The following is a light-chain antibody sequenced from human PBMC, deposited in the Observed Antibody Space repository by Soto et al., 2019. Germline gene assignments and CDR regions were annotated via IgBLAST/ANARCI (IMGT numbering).Light chain of an antibody. J-gene: IGLJ1*01. CDR1: SSDLAIYNY. V-gene: IGLV2-14*01. Sequence: QSVLTQPASVSGSPGQSITISCTGTSSDLAIYNYVSWYQQQPGKAPKLMIYQVTNRPSGVSNRFSGSRSGNTASLTISGLQAEDEADYYCSSYPDSSNYVVGTGTKVPVL. CDR3: SSYPDSSNYV. CDR2: QVT.